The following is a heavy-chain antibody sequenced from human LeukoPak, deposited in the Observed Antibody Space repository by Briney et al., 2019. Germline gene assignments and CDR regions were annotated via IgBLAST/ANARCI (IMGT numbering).Heavy chain of an antibody. Sequence: SETLSLTCAVYGGSFSGYYWSWIRQPPGKGLEWIGEINHSGSTNYNPSLKSRVTISVDTSKNQFSLKLSSVTAADTAVYYRARAPHYDILTGYAFDIWGQGTMVTVSS. CDR3: ARAPHYDILTGYAFDI. D-gene: IGHD3-9*01. CDR1: GGSFSGYY. J-gene: IGHJ3*02. V-gene: IGHV4-34*01. CDR2: INHSGST.